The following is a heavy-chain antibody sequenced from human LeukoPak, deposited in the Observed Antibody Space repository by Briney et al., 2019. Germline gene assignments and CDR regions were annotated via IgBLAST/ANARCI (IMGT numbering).Heavy chain of an antibody. CDR3: ATDLEYSSSSGWGK. CDR2: FDPEDGET. Sequence: ASVKVSCKVSGYTLTELSMHWVRQAPGKGLEWMGGFDPEDGETIYAQKFQGRVTMTEDTSTDTAYMELSSLRSEDTAVYYCATDLEYSSSSGWGKWGQGTLVTVSS. J-gene: IGHJ4*02. V-gene: IGHV1-24*01. D-gene: IGHD6-6*01. CDR1: GYTLTELS.